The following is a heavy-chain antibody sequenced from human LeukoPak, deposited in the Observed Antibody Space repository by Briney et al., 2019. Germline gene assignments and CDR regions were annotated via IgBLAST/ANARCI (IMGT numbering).Heavy chain of an antibody. CDR2: INPNSGGT. CDR1: GYTFTGYY. V-gene: IGHV1-2*02. Sequence: ASVKVSCKASGYTFTGYYMHWVRQAPGQGLEWMGWINPNSGGTNYAQKFQGRVTMTRDTSISTACMELSRLRSDDTAVYYCARDWPLRYYYYYMGVWGKGTTVTVSS. CDR3: ARDWPLRYYYYYMGV. J-gene: IGHJ6*03.